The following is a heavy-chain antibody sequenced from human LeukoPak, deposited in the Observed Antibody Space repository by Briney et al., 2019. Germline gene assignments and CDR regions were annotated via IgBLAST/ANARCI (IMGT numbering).Heavy chain of an antibody. CDR1: GYSISSGYY. D-gene: IGHD3-3*01. V-gene: IGHV4-38-2*02. CDR3: ARISIFGVVTQVNALDY. CDR2: IYHSGST. J-gene: IGHJ4*02. Sequence: PSETLSLTCTVSGYSISSGYYWGWIRQPPGKGLEWIGSIYHSGSTYYNPSLKSRVTISVDTSKNQFSLEVTSLTAADTAVYYCARISIFGVVTQVNALDYWGQGTLVTVSS.